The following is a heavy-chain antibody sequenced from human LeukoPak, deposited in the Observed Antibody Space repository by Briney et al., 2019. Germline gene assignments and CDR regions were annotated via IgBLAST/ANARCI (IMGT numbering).Heavy chain of an antibody. CDR3: ARGSSGYYPTFDY. J-gene: IGHJ4*02. CDR1: GGSFSGYY. CDR2: INHSGST. D-gene: IGHD3-22*01. V-gene: IGHV4-34*01. Sequence: SETLSLPCAVYGGSFSGYYWSWIRQPPGRGLEWIGEINHSGSTNYNPSLKSRVTISVDTSKNQFSLKLSSVTAADTAVYYCARGSSGYYPTFDYWGQGTLVTVSS.